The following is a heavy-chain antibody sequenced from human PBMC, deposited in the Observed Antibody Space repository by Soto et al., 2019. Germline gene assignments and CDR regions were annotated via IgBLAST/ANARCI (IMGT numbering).Heavy chain of an antibody. CDR2: IRASGGTT. CDR3: AIYDSRRWCLFGC. D-gene: IGHD6-13*01. V-gene: IGHV3-23*01. Sequence: GSLRLSCAASEFTFSSYAMSWVRQAPGKGLEWVSAIRASGGTTYYADSVKGRFTISRDNSKITLYLHVNCLRAEDTAVYYCAIYDSRRWCLFGCWGRGRLVTV. J-gene: IGHJ4*02. CDR1: EFTFSSYA.